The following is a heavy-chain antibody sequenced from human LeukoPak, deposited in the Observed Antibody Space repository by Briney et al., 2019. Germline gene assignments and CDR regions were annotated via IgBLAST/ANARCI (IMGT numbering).Heavy chain of an antibody. J-gene: IGHJ5*02. V-gene: IGHV4-34*01. CDR1: GGSFSNYY. CDR3: ARASTYYYGSGSYRFDP. Sequence: SETLSLTCAVYGGSFSNYYWSWIRQPPGKGLEWIGEINHSGSTNYNPSLRSRVTISVDTSKNQFSLKLSSVTAADTAVYYCARASTYYYGSGSYRFDPWGQGTLVAVSS. D-gene: IGHD3-10*01. CDR2: INHSGST.